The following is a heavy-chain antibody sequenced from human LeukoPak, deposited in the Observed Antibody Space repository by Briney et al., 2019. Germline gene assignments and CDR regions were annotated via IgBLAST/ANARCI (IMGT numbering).Heavy chain of an antibody. CDR1: GGSISSGDYY. CDR2: IYYSGST. D-gene: IGHD3-22*01. V-gene: IGHV4-30-4*01. CDR3: ARHGMYYYDSSGYRWFDP. J-gene: IGHJ5*02. Sequence: SQTLSLTCTVSGGSISSGDYYWSWIRQPPGKGLEWIGYIYYSGSTYYNPSLKSRVTISVDTSKNQFSLKLSSVTAADTAVYYCARHGMYYYDSSGYRWFDPWGQGTLVTVSS.